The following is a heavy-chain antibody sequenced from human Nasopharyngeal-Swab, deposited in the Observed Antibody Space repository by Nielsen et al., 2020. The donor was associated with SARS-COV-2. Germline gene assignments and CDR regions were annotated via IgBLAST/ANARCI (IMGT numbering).Heavy chain of an antibody. CDR3: ARAPYDFWSGHFHFDY. J-gene: IGHJ4*02. V-gene: IGHV1-18*01. D-gene: IGHD3-3*01. CDR1: GYTFTSYG. Sequence: ASVKVSCKASGYTFTSYGISWVRQAPGQGLEWMGWISAYNGNTNYAQKLQGRVTMTTDTSTSTAYMELRSLRSDDTAVYYCARAPYDFWSGHFHFDYWGQGTLVTVSS. CDR2: ISAYNGNT.